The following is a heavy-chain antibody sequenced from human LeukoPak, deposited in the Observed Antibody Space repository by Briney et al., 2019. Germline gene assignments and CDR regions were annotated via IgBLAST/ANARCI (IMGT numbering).Heavy chain of an antibody. Sequence: PGGSLRLSCAASGFTFSSYSMNWVRQAPGKGLEWVSSISSSSSYIYYADSVKGRFTISRDNAKNSLYLQMNSLRAEDTAVYYCARDTPSSRTLDYWGQGTLVTVSS. CDR2: ISSSSSYI. CDR3: ARDTPSSRTLDY. J-gene: IGHJ4*02. D-gene: IGHD6-6*01. V-gene: IGHV3-21*01. CDR1: GFTFSSYS.